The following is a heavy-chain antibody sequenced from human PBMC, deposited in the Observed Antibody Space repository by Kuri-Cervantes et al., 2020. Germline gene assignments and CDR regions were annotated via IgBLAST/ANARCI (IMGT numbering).Heavy chain of an antibody. CDR1: GYTFTNYD. CDR3: ARDGIVVVVAATPDYYYYGMDV. Sequence: SVNVSCKASGYTFTNYDINWVRQAPGQGLEWMGGIIPIFGTANYAQKFQGRVTITADESTSTAYMELSSLRSEDTAVYYCARDGIVVVVAATPDYYYYGMDVWGQGTTVTVSS. V-gene: IGHV1-69*13. D-gene: IGHD2-15*01. CDR2: IIPIFGTA. J-gene: IGHJ6*02.